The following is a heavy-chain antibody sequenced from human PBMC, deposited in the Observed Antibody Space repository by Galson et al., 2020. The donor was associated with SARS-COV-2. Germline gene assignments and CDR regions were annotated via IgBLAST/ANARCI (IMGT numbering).Heavy chain of an antibody. Sequence: SETLSLTCTVPGGSVRSSGKYWVWIRQSPGKGLEYIGSIPYSGSTYYNPSLKSRVTTSVDTSKNQVSLKLSSVTAADTAVYYCARGAYDPLAGHYRDYGMDVWGQGTTVTVSS. V-gene: IGHV4-39*01. CDR1: GGSVRSSGKY. D-gene: IGHD3-9*01. J-gene: IGHJ6*02. CDR3: ARGAYDPLAGHYRDYGMDV. CDR2: IPYSGST.